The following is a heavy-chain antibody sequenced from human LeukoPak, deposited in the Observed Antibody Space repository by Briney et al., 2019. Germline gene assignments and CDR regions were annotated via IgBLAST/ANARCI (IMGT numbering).Heavy chain of an antibody. J-gene: IGHJ4*02. CDR1: GGSISSYY. D-gene: IGHD5-18*01. V-gene: IGHV4-59*01. CDR3: ARLGAYVDTAMAVDY. Sequence: SETLSLTCTVSGGSISSYYWSWIRQPPGKGLERIGYIYYSGSTNYNPSLKSRVTISVDTSKNQFSLKLSSVTAADTAVYYCARLGAYVDTAMAVDYWGQGTLVTVSS. CDR2: IYYSGST.